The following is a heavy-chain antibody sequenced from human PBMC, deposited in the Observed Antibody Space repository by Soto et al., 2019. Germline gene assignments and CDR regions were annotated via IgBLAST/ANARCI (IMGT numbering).Heavy chain of an antibody. CDR2: ISGSGGST. V-gene: IGHV3-23*01. J-gene: IGHJ5*02. CDR3: AKIGDYYGPFINWFDP. CDR1: GFTFSSYA. D-gene: IGHD3-10*01. Sequence: AGGSLRLSCAVFGFTFSSYAMSWVRQAPGKGLEWVSAISGSGGSTYYADSVKGRFTISRDNSKKTLYLQMNSLRAEDTAVYYFAKIGDYYGPFINWFDPWGQGTLVTVSS.